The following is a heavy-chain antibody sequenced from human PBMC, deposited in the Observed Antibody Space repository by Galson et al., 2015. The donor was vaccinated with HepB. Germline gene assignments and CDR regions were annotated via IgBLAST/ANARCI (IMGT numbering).Heavy chain of an antibody. CDR1: GYTFTSYD. J-gene: IGHJ4*02. CDR3: ARGGDYYDSSGYYSYFDY. CDR2: ISYDGSNK. Sequence: SCKASGYTFTSYDINWVRQAPGKGLEWVAVISYDGSNKYYADSVKGRFTISRDNSKNTLYLQMNSLRAEDTAVYYCARGGDYYDSSGYYSYFDYWGQGTLVTVSS. D-gene: IGHD3-22*01. V-gene: IGHV3-30-3*01.